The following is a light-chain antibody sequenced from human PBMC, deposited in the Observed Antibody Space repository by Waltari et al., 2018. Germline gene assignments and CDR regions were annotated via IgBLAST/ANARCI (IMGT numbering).Light chain of an antibody. J-gene: IGKJ4*01. CDR3: QQSYSKPPT. CDR1: QSISSY. Sequence: RVTITCRASQSISSYLNWYQQKPGKAPKLLIYSASSLQSGVPSRFSGGGSGADFTLTISSLEPEDFATYFCQQSYSKPPTFGGGTKVEI. CDR2: SAS. V-gene: IGKV1-39*01.